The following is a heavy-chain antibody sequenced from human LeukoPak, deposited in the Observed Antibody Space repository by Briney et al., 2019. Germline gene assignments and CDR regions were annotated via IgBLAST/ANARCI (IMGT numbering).Heavy chain of an antibody. CDR3: ARDMRCSSSCSYFDY. J-gene: IGHJ4*02. CDR1: GFTFSDYY. CDR2: ISSSGSTI. V-gene: IGHV3-11*01. D-gene: IGHD6-13*01. Sequence: KSGGSLRLSCAASGFTFSDYYMSWIRQAPGKGLEWVSYISSSGSTIYYADSVKGRFTISRDNAKNSLYLQMNSLRAEDTAVYYCARDMRCSSSCSYFDYWGQGTLVIVSS.